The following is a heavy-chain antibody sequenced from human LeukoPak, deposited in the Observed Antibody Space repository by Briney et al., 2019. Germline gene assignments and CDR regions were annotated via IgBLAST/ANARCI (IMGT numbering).Heavy chain of an antibody. J-gene: IGHJ4*02. CDR3: TREDGRYLKNFDY. V-gene: IGHV1-2*02. CDR1: GYTFTGYY. D-gene: IGHD1-26*01. CDR2: INPNSVGR. Sequence: ASVKVSCKASGYTFTGYYIHWVRQAPGQGLEWMGWINPNSVGRNYAQKFQGRVTMTRDTSISTAYMELRSLRSVDTAVYYCTREDGRYLKNFDYWGQGTLVT.